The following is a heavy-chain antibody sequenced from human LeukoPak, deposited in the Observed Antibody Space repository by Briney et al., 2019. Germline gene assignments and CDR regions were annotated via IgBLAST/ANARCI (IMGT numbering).Heavy chain of an antibody. J-gene: IGHJ3*02. CDR2: IYPGDSDT. D-gene: IGHD6-13*01. CDR1: GYSFTSYW. Sequence: GESLKISCKGSGYSFTSYWIGWVRQMPGKGLEWMGIIYPGDSDTRYSPSFQGQVTISADKSISTAYLQWSSLKASDTAMYYCARPKYSSSWYDAFDIWGQGTMVTVSS. CDR3: ARPKYSSSWYDAFDI. V-gene: IGHV5-51*01.